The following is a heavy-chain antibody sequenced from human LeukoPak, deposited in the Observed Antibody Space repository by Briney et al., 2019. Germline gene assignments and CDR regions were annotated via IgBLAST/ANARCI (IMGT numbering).Heavy chain of an antibody. CDR2: IGTAGDT. Sequence: GGSLRLSCAASGFTFSSYDMHWVRQATGKGLEWVSAIGTAGDTYYPGSVKGRFTISRESAKNSLYLQMNSLRAGDTAVYYCARGLTGYGMDVWGQGTTVTVSS. CDR1: GFTFSSYD. CDR3: ARGLTGYGMDV. J-gene: IGHJ6*02. D-gene: IGHD3-16*01. V-gene: IGHV3-13*01.